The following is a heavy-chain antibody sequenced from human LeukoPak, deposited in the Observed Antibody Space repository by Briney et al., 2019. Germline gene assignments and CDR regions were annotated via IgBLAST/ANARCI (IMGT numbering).Heavy chain of an antibody. CDR2: IYYSGST. CDR3: ARGPYCSGGSCYPMTFDY. CDR1: GGSISSGGYY. V-gene: IGHV4-31*03. D-gene: IGHD2-15*01. Sequence: SQTLSLTCTVSGGSISSGGYYWSWIRQHPGKGLEWIGYIYYSGSTYYNPSLKSRVTISVDTSKNQFSLKLSSVTAADTAVYYCARGPYCSGGSCYPMTFDYWGQGTLVTVSS. J-gene: IGHJ4*02.